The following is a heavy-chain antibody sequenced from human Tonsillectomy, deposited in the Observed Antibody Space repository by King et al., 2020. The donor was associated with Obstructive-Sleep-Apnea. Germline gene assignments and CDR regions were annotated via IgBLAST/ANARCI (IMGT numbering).Heavy chain of an antibody. V-gene: IGHV3-9*01. CDR2: ISWNSGSI. Sequence: EVQLVESGGGLVQPGRSLRLSCAASGFTFDDYAMHWVRQAPGKGLEWVSGISWNSGSIGYADSVKGRFTISRDNAKNSLYLQMNSLRAEDTALYYCAKAGIAAFGVGLSPHDYWGQGTLVTVSS. J-gene: IGHJ4*02. CDR1: GFTFDDYA. D-gene: IGHD6-13*01. CDR3: AKAGIAAFGVGLSPHDY.